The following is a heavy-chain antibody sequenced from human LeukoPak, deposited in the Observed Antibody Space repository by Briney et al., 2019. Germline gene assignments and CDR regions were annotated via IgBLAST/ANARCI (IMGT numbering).Heavy chain of an antibody. CDR2: IYYSGST. J-gene: IGHJ4*02. CDR3: ARRGGSYYEDFDN. CDR1: GGSISSSSYY. D-gene: IGHD1-26*01. V-gene: IGHV4-39*01. Sequence: SETLSLTCTVSGGSISSSSYYWGWIRQPPGKGLEWIGSIYYSGSTYYNPSLKSRVTISVDTSKNQFSLKLSSVTAADTAVYYCARRGGSYYEDFDNWGQGTLVTVSS.